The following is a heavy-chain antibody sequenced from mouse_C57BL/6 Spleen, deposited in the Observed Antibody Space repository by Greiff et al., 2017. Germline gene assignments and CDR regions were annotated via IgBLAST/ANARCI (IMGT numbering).Heavy chain of an antibody. CDR2: ISSGGSYT. CDR1: GFNIRSYG. CDR3: AIDVVATGAIDY. V-gene: IGHV5-6*01. Sequence: EVKLMESGGDLVKPGVSLKLSCAASGFNIRSYGMSWVRQTPDKRLEWVASISSGGSYTYYAASVQGRFTISRDTATNTLYLHMSSLKSEDTAMYYCAIDVVATGAIDYWGQGTSVTVSS. J-gene: IGHJ4*01. D-gene: IGHD1-1*01.